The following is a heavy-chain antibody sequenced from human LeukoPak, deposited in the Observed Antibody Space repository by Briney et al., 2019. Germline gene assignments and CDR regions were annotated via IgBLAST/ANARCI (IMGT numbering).Heavy chain of an antibody. CDR2: ISAYNGNT. Sequence: ASVKVSCKASGYTFTSYGISWVRQPPGQGLEWMGWISAYNGNTNYAQKLQGRVTMTTDTSTSTAYMELRSLRSDDTAVYYCAATRFSGSYFGPDAFDIWGQGTMVTVSS. CDR1: GYTFTSYG. J-gene: IGHJ3*02. V-gene: IGHV1-18*01. D-gene: IGHD1-26*01. CDR3: AATRFSGSYFGPDAFDI.